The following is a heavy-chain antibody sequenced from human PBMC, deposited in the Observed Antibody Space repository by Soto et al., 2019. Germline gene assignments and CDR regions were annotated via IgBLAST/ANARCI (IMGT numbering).Heavy chain of an antibody. D-gene: IGHD3-10*01. V-gene: IGHV4-34*01. J-gene: IGHJ6*03. CDR3: ARGEWMIRGADYYYYMDV. CDR2: INHSGST. CDR1: GGSFSGYY. Sequence: NPSETLSLTCAVYGGSFSGYYWSWIRQPPGKGLEWIGEINHSGSTNYNPSLKSRVTISVDTSKNQFSLKLSSVTAADTALYYCARGEWMIRGADYYYYMDVWGKGTTVTVSS.